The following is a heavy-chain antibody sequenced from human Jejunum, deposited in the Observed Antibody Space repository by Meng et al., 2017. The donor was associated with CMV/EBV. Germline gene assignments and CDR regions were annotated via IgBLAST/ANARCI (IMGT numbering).Heavy chain of an antibody. Sequence: LSCAASGLTFNTSTMNWVRQAPGKGLEWVSSITSGSRYIFQADSVKGRFTISRDNAKKSLYLQMNGLTAADTAVYYCATDYRLGGGPNWGQGTLVTVSS. D-gene: IGHD5/OR15-5a*01. V-gene: IGHV3-21*01. CDR3: ATDYRLGGGPN. J-gene: IGHJ4*02. CDR2: ITSGSRYI. CDR1: GLTFNTST.